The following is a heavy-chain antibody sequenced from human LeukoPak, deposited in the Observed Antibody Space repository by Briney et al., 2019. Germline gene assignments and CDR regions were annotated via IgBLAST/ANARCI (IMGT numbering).Heavy chain of an antibody. CDR1: GGSFSGYY. CDR2: INHSGST. CDR3: ARDRTVRGGIDY. D-gene: IGHD3-10*01. J-gene: IGHJ4*02. V-gene: IGHV4-34*01. Sequence: SETLSLTCAVYGGSFSGYYWSWIRQPPGKGLEWIGEINHSGSTNYNPSLKSRVTISVDTSKNQFSLKLSSVTAADTAVYYCARDRTVRGGIDYWGQGTLVTVSS.